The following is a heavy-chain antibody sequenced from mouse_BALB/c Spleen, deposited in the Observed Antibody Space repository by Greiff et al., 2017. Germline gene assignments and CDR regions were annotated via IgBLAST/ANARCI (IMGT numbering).Heavy chain of an antibody. Sequence: EVKLMESGGGLVQPGGSRKLSCAASGFTFSSFGMHWVRQAPEKGLEWVAYISSGSSTIYYADTVKGRFTISRDNPKNTLFLQMTSLRSEDTAMYYCARSDYDGAMDYWGQGTSVTVSS. CDR3: ARSDYDGAMDY. J-gene: IGHJ4*01. V-gene: IGHV5-17*02. CDR2: ISSGSSTI. CDR1: GFTFSSFG. D-gene: IGHD2-4*01.